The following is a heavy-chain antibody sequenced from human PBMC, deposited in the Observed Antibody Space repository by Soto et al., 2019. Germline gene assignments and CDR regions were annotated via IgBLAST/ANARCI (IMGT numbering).Heavy chain of an antibody. J-gene: IGHJ4*01. V-gene: IGHV4-61*01. CDR3: ARDWDSCGDWYYVY. D-gene: IGHD3-22*01. CDR2: IYYSGST. CDR1: GGSVSSGSYY. Sequence: PSETLSLTCTVSGGSVSSGSYYWSWIRQPPGKGLEWIGYIYYSGSTNYNPSLKSRVTISVDTSKNQFSLKLSSVTAADTAVYYCARDWDSCGDWYYVYWGPAPLVTVFS.